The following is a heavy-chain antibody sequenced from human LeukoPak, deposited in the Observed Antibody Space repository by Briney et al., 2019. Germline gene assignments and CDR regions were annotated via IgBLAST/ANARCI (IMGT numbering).Heavy chain of an antibody. CDR1: GYTFTGYY. Sequence: ASVKVSCKASGYTFTGYYMHWVRQAPGQGLEWMGRINPNSGGTNYAQKFQGRVTMTRDTSISTAYMELSRLRSDDTAVYYCATEVAGDRDDTFDIWGQGTMVTVSS. CDR2: INPNSGGT. CDR3: ATEVAGDRDDTFDI. J-gene: IGHJ3*02. V-gene: IGHV1-2*06. D-gene: IGHD6-19*01.